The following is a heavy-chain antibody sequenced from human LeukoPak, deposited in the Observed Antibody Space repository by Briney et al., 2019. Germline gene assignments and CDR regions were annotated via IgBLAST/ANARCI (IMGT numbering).Heavy chain of an antibody. Sequence: SETLSLTCTVSGGSISSYYWSWIRQPPEKGLEWIGYIYYSGSTNYNPSLKSRVTISVDTSKNQFSLKLSSVTAADTAVYYCARQRADFWSGYVDYWGQGTLVTVSS. V-gene: IGHV4-59*08. D-gene: IGHD3-3*01. CDR2: IYYSGST. CDR3: ARQRADFWSGYVDY. CDR1: GGSISSYY. J-gene: IGHJ4*02.